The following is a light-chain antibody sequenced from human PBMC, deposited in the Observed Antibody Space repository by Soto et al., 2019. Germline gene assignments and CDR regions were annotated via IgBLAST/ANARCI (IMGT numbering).Light chain of an antibody. CDR1: SSGVGGYNY. CDR3: SSFAGTSYV. Sequence: QSVLTQPASVSGSPGQSITISCAGTSSGVGGYNYVSWYQQHPGKAPKLIICDVSNRPSGVSSRFSGSKSGNTASLTISGLQAEDEADYYCSSFAGTSYVFGTGTRSPS. V-gene: IGLV2-14*01. CDR2: DVS. J-gene: IGLJ1*01.